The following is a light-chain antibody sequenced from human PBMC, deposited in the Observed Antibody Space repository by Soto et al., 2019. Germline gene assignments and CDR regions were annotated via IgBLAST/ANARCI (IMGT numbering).Light chain of an antibody. V-gene: IGLV1-47*01. CDR3: YSKARGGSFV. Sequence: QSVLAQPPSASGTPGQRVTMSCSGKNSNVGIGYVYWYQQLPGSAPKLLIYKTNQRPSGISNRFSGSKSGNTASLTISGLQAEDEADYYCYSKARGGSFVFGTGTKVTVL. CDR2: KTN. CDR1: NSNVGIGY. J-gene: IGLJ1*01.